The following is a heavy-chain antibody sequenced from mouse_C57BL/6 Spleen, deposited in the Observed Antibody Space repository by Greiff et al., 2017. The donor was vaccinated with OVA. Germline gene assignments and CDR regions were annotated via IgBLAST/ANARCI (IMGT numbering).Heavy chain of an antibody. D-gene: IGHD1-2*01. CDR3: ARGRFEVLRPRSSMDY. V-gene: IGHV14-2*01. CDR2: IDPEDGET. J-gene: IGHJ4*01. CDR1: GFNIKDYY. Sequence: VQLKESGAELVKPGASVKLSCTASGFNIKDYYMHWVKQRTEQGLEWIGRIDPEDGETKYAPKFQGKATITADTSSNTAYLQLSSLTSEDTAVYYCARGRFEVLRPRSSMDYWGQGTSVTVSS.